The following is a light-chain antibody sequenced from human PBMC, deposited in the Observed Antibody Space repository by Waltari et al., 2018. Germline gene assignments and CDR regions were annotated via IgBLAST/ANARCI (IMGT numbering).Light chain of an antibody. CDR2: RAS. J-gene: IGKJ4*01. CDR1: QSISVW. Sequence: DIQMTQSPSTLSASVGDRVTITCRASQSISVWLAWYQQKPGRAPKLLIFRASSLESGVPSRFSGSGSGTEFTLTISSLQPDDFATFYCQQYNSFSTTFGGGTKVESK. CDR3: QQYNSFSTT. V-gene: IGKV1-5*03.